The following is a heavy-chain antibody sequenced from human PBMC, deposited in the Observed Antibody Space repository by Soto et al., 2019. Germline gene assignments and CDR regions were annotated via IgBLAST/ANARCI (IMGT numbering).Heavy chain of an antibody. Sequence: PCGSLRLSCVASGFMFDSYAMNWVRQAPGKGLEWVSYISPGGDRIYYAESLKGRITISRDNARNSLSLQMNILSDEDTAVYYCTKSADSAGWGVDFCGQGTLATVSS. V-gene: IGHV3-48*03. J-gene: IGHJ4*02. CDR2: ISPGGDRI. CDR3: TKSADSAGWGVDF. D-gene: IGHD6-19*01. CDR1: GFMFDSYA.